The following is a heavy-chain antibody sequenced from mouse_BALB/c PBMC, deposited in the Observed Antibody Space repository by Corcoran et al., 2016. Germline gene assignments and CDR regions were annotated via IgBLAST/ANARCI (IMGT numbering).Heavy chain of an antibody. D-gene: IGHD1-1*01. V-gene: IGHV1-18*01. CDR3: ARWGITTFDY. J-gene: IGHJ2*01. CDR1: GYTFTDYN. Sequence: EVLLQQSGLELVKPGASVKITCKASGYTFTDYNMDGVKQSHGKSLEWIGDINPRSRGTIYNQTFEGRATLTVDKSSSTAYMELRSLTSEDTAVYYCARWGITTFDYWGQGTIVTVSS. CDR2: INPRSRGT.